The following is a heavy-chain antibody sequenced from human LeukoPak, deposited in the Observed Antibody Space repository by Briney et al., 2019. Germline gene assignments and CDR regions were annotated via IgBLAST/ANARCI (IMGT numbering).Heavy chain of an antibody. CDR2: ISYDGSNK. Sequence: GGSLRLSCAASGFTFSSYGMHWVRQAPGKGLEWVAVISYDGSNKYYADFVKGRFTISRDNSKNTLYLQMNSLRAEDTAVYYCAKDSLGYIDYWGQGTLVTVSS. J-gene: IGHJ4*02. CDR1: GFTFSSYG. D-gene: IGHD6-13*01. V-gene: IGHV3-30*18. CDR3: AKDSLGYIDY.